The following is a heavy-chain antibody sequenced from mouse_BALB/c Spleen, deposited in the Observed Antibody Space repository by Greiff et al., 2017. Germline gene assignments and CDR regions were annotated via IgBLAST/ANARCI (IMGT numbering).Heavy chain of an antibody. V-gene: IGHV6-6*02. CDR1: GFTFSNYW. D-gene: IGHD2-4*01. J-gene: IGHJ2*01. CDR3: TRGGLRRGNYFDY. CDR2: IRLKSNNYAT. Sequence: EVMLVESGGGLVQPGGSMKLSCVASGFTFSNYWMNWVRQSPEKGLEWVAEIRLKSNNYATHYAESVKGRFTISRDDSKSSVYLQMNNLRAEDTGIYYCTRGGLRRGNYFDYWGQGTTLTDSS.